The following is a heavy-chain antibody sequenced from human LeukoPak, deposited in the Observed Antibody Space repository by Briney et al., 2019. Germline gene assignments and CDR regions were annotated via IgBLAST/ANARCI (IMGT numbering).Heavy chain of an antibody. D-gene: IGHD3-3*01. CDR3: ARAFRTLSDDFWSGYPNFDY. Sequence: WASVKVSCKASGGTFSSYAISWVRQAPGQGLEWMGGIIPIFGTANYAQKFQGRVTITADESTSTAYMELSSLRSEDTAVYYCARAFRTLSDDFWSGYPNFDYWGQGTLVTVSS. CDR2: IIPIFGTA. J-gene: IGHJ4*02. CDR1: GGTFSSYA. V-gene: IGHV1-69*13.